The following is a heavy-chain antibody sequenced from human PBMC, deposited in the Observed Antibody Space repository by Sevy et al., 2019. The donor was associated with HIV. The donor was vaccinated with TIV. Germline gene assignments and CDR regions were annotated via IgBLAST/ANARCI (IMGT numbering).Heavy chain of an antibody. V-gene: IGHV3-30*02. CDR1: GFTFSTYD. CDR2: VRYDGSNK. Sequence: GGSLRLSCAASGFTFSTYDMHWVRQAPGKGLEWEAYVRYDGSNKYYGDSVRGRFTISRDNPKSTLYVQLNSLRAEDTAVYYCARGRKTTQEWLEELDYYYGMDVWGQGTSVTVSS. J-gene: IGHJ6*02. CDR3: ARGRKTTQEWLEELDYYYGMDV. D-gene: IGHD2-8*01.